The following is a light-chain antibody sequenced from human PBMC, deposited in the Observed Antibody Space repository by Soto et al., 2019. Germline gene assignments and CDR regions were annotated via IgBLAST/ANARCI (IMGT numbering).Light chain of an antibody. CDR1: QTISSW. J-gene: IGKJ1*01. Sequence: DIQMTQSPSTLSASVGDRVTITCRASQTISSWLAWYQQKPGQAPKLLIYKASSLESGVSSRFSGSGSGTEFTLTISSLQSDDFATYYCQQYNSYPWTFGQGTRVEIK. V-gene: IGKV1-5*03. CDR3: QQYNSYPWT. CDR2: KAS.